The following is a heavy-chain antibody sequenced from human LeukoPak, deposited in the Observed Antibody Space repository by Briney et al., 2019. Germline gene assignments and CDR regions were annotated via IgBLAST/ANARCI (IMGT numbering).Heavy chain of an antibody. V-gene: IGHV1-24*01. J-gene: IGHJ4*02. Sequence: ASVKVSCKVSGYTLTELSMHWVRQAPGKGLEWMGGFDPEDGETIYAQKFQGRVTMTEDTSTDTAYMELSSLRAEDTAVYYCARDHHLNSGWYVPFDYWGQGTLVTVSS. CDR2: FDPEDGET. D-gene: IGHD6-19*01. CDR1: GYTLTELS. CDR3: ARDHHLNSGWYVPFDY.